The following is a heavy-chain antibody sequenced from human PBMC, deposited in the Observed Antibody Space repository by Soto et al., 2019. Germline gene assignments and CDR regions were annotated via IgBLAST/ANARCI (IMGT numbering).Heavy chain of an antibody. Sequence: EVQLLESGGGLVQPGGSLRLSCAGSGFTLSNHAMSWVRQSPGRGLEWLSSLSGSGGTTYYAASVKGRFAISRDTSTNTLFLQMNDLRADDTATYICAKSWAYGGATDFDLWGQGTLVTISS. J-gene: IGHJ4*02. D-gene: IGHD3-16*01. CDR2: LSGSGGTT. CDR1: GFTLSNHA. V-gene: IGHV3-23*01. CDR3: AKSWAYGGATDFDL.